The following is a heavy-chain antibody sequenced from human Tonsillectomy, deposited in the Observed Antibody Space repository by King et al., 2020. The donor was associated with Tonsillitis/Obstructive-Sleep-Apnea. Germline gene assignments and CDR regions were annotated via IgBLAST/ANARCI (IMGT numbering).Heavy chain of an antibody. V-gene: IGHV3-33*01. D-gene: IGHD2-2*01. Sequence: HVQLVESGGGVVQPGRSLRLSCAASGFTFSTYGMHWVRRAPGKGLEWVAVIWYDGSNKYYVDSVQGRFTISRDNSKNTLYLQMNSLRVEDTAVYYCARDQGGSYDVFFDHWGQGTLVTVSS. CDR2: IWYDGSNK. CDR3: ARDQGGSYDVFFDH. J-gene: IGHJ4*02. CDR1: GFTFSTYG.